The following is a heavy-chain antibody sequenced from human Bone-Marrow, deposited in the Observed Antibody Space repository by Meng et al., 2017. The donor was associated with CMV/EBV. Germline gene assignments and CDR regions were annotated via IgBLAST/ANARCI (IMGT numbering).Heavy chain of an antibody. V-gene: IGHV3-53*01. D-gene: IGHD5-12*01. Sequence: GESLKISCAASGFTVSSNYMSWVRQAPGKGLEWVSVIYSGGSTYYADSVKGRFTISRDNSKNTLYLQMNSLRAEDTAVYYCARVSRSGYDGMVDYWGQGTLVTGSS. J-gene: IGHJ4*02. CDR2: IYSGGST. CDR3: ARVSRSGYDGMVDY. CDR1: GFTVSSNY.